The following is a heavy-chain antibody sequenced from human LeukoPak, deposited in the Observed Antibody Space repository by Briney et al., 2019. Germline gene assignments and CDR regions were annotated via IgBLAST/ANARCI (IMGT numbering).Heavy chain of an antibody. Sequence: GGSLRLSCAASGFTFSDYYMSWIRQAPGKGLGWVSYISSSGSTIYYADSVKGRFTISRDNAKNSLYLQMNSLRAEDTAVYYCARDRSTTSFDLWGRGTLVTVSS. V-gene: IGHV3-11*01. CDR1: GFTFSDYY. J-gene: IGHJ2*01. D-gene: IGHD5/OR15-5a*01. CDR2: ISSSGSTI. CDR3: ARDRSTTSFDL.